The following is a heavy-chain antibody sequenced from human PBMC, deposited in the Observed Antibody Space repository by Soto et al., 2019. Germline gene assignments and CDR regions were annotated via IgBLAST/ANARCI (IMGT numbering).Heavy chain of an antibody. Sequence: QVQLQESGPGLVKPSGTLSLTCTVSGASITSFFWGWIRQSAGKGLEYIVRIRTSDNANYNPSLKSRVSMSLDPSKNQFSLKLNSVTAADTAVYYCASLGRNYYNGMDVWGQGTTVIVSS. CDR2: IRTSDNA. J-gene: IGHJ6*02. CDR3: ASLGRNYYNGMDV. CDR1: GASITSFF. V-gene: IGHV4-4*07.